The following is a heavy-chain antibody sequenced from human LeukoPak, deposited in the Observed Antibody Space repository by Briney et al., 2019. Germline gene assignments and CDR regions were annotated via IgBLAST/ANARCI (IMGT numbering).Heavy chain of an antibody. V-gene: IGHV3-23*01. D-gene: IGHD3-3*01. CDR1: GFTFSSYA. CDR3: AKPVYDFFGLGFDY. CDR2: ISGSGGST. Sequence: PGGSLRLSCAASGFTFSSYAMSWVRQAPGKGLEWVSAISGSGGSTYYADSVKGRYTISRDNSKNTLYLQMNSLRAEDTAVYYCAKPVYDFFGLGFDYWGQGTLVTVSS. J-gene: IGHJ4*02.